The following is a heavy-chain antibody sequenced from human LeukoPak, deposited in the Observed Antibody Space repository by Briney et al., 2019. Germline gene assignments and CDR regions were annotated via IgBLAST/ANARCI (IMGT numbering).Heavy chain of an antibody. D-gene: IGHD2-2*01. J-gene: IGHJ4*02. Sequence: GGSLRLSCAASGFTFSSYSMNWVRQAPGKGLEWVSSISSSSSCIYYADSVKGRFTISRDNSKNTLYLQMNSLRAEDTAVYYCAKDLYCSSTSCYFFDYWGQGTLVTVSS. CDR2: ISSSSSCI. CDR1: GFTFSSYS. CDR3: AKDLYCSSTSCYFFDY. V-gene: IGHV3-21*04.